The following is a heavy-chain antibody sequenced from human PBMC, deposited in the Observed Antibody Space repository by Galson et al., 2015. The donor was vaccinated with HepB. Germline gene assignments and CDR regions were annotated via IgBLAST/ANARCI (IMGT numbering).Heavy chain of an antibody. CDR1: GDSVSSNSAA. V-gene: IGHV6-1*01. J-gene: IGHJ6*02. CDR3: ARAGDPRIGYYYYGMDV. D-gene: IGHD3-16*01. Sequence: CAISGDSVSSNSAAWNWIRQSPSRGLEWLGRTYYRSKWYNDYAVSVKSRITINPDTSKNQFSLQLNSVTPEDTAVYYCARAGDPRIGYYYYGMDVWCQGTTVTVSS. CDR2: TYYRSKWYN.